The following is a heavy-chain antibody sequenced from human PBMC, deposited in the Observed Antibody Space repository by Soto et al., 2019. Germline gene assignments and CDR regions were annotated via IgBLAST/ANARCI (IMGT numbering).Heavy chain of an antibody. CDR1: GFTFSDYY. J-gene: IGHJ4*02. V-gene: IGHV3-11*01. CDR2: ISSRRSTI. Sequence: QVQLVDSGGGLVKPGWSLRLSCAASGFTFSDYYMSWLRQAPGKGLEWVSYISSRRSTIFYADSVKGRFTSARDNVKNSPYLQMNSLRAEDTAVYYCASGTNGAFFVYWGQGILVPVSP. D-gene: IGHD2-8*01. CDR3: ASGTNGAFFVY.